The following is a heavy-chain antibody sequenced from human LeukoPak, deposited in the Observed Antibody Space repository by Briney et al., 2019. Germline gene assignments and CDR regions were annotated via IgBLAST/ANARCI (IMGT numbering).Heavy chain of an antibody. CDR3: ARDRYSYGYVYYYYMDV. Sequence: SETLSLTCTVPGGSISSYYWSWIRQPPGKGLEWIGYIYYSGSANYNPSLKSRVTISVDTSKNQFSLKLSSVTAADTAVYYCARDRYSYGYVYYYYMDVWGKGTTATVSS. J-gene: IGHJ6*03. D-gene: IGHD5-18*01. CDR2: IYYSGSA. V-gene: IGHV4-59*01. CDR1: GGSISSYY.